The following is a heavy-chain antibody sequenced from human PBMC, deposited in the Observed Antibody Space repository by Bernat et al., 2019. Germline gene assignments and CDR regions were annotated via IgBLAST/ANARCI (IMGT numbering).Heavy chain of an antibody. Sequence: EVQLVETGGDLIQPGGSLRLSCAASGIIVSSNYMSWIRQAPGKGLEWVSVIYSGGRTYYADSVKGRFTISRDNSKNTMYLQMNSLRVDDTAVYYCARDSSPTTVTTFGDALDIWGQGTVVTVSS. CDR3: ARDSSPTTVTTFGDALDI. CDR1: GIIVSSNY. CDR2: IYSGGRT. D-gene: IGHD3-16*01. J-gene: IGHJ3*02. V-gene: IGHV3-53*05.